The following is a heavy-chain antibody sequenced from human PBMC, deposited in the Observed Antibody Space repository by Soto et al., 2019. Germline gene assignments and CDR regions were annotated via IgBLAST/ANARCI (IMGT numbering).Heavy chain of an antibody. CDR2: IYPGDSDT. CDR1: GYSFTSYW. CDR3: ALSGARGYCSGGSCYSSYYHYGMAG. V-gene: IGHV5-51*01. Sequence: PGYSLKISCKGSGYSFTSYWIGWVLQMPGKGLEWMGIIYPGDSDTRYSPSFQGQVTISADKSISTAYLQWSSLKASDTAMYYCALSGARGYCSGGSCYSSYYHYGMAGWGQGTTVTAYS. J-gene: IGHJ6*02. D-gene: IGHD2-15*01.